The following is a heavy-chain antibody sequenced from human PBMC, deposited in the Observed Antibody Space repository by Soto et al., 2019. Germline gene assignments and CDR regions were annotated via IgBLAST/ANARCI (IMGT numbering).Heavy chain of an antibody. V-gene: IGHV1-3*01. D-gene: IGHD3-16*01. J-gene: IGHJ6*04. CDR2: INAGNGNT. Sequence: QVQLVQSGAEVKKPGASVKVSCKASGYTFTSYAMHWVRQAPGQRLEWMGWINAGNGNTKYSQKFQGRVTITRDKSASTAYMDLSSRRSEDTAVYYCASRLGYYGMAVWGKGTTVTVST. CDR3: ASRLGYYGMAV. CDR1: GYTFTSYA.